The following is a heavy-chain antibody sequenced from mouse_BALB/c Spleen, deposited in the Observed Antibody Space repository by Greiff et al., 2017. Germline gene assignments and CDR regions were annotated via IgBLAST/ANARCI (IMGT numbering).Heavy chain of an antibody. V-gene: IGHV2-2*02. D-gene: IGHD2-14*01. CDR2: IWSGGST. CDR1: GFSLTSYG. CDR3: ARSDRYDGGDLDY. J-gene: IGHJ2*01. Sequence: VKLVESGPGLVQPSQSLSITCTVSGFSLTSYGVHWVRQSPGKGLEWLGVIWSGGSTDYNAAFISRLSISKDNSKSQVFFKMNSLQANDTAIYYCARSDRYDGGDLDYWGQGTTLTVSS.